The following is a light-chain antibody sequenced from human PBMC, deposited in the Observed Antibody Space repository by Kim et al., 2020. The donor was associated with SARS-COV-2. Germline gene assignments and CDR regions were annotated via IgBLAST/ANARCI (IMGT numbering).Light chain of an antibody. CDR1: QSVSSNY. V-gene: IGKV3-20*01. CDR3: QQYGSSPRT. Sequence: SPGERATLSCRARQSVSSNYLAWYQQKPGQAPRLLISGASSRATDIPDRFSGSGSGTDFTLTISRLEPEDFAVYYCQQYGSSPRTFGQGTKVDIK. CDR2: GAS. J-gene: IGKJ1*01.